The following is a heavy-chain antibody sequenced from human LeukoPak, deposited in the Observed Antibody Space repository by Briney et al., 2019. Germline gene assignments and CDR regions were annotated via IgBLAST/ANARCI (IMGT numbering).Heavy chain of an antibody. CDR1: GASIRSYY. CDR3: ARGTRYYGSGSYYNSPVNYGMDV. J-gene: IGHJ6*02. V-gene: IGHV4-4*07. CDR2: IYDSGSP. D-gene: IGHD3-10*01. Sequence: SETLSLTCTVSGASIRSYYWSWIRQPAGKGLEWIGRIYDSGSPNYNPSLKSRVTMSLDTSRNHFSLKLSSVTAADTAVYYCARGTRYYGSGSYYNSPVNYGMDVWGQGTTVTVSS.